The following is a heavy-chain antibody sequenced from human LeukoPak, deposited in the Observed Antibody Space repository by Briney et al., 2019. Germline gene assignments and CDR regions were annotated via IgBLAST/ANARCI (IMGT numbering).Heavy chain of an antibody. CDR2: MNPNSGNT. CDR1: GYTFTSYD. V-gene: IGHV1-8*01. D-gene: IGHD6-13*01. Sequence: ASVKVSCKASGYTFTSYDINWVRQATGQGLEWMGWMNPNSGNTGYAQKFQGRVTMTRNTSISTAYMELSSLRSEDTAVYYCARRRLGAAAGPNWFDPWGQGTLVTVSS. CDR3: ARRRLGAAAGPNWFDP. J-gene: IGHJ5*02.